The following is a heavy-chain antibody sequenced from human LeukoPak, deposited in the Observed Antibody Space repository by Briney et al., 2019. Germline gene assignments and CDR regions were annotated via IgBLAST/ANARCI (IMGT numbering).Heavy chain of an antibody. CDR1: VDFINSYY. J-gene: IGHJ4*02. CDR3: ARHASRRYFDY. CDR2: IYYSGST. V-gene: IGHV4-59*08. Sequence: SEPLSLTCSVSVDFINSYYESWMPEPPGKALEWIGYIYYSGSTNYSPSLKSRVTLSVDTSKNQFSLKLSSVTAADTAVYYCARHASRRYFDYWGQGTLVTVSS.